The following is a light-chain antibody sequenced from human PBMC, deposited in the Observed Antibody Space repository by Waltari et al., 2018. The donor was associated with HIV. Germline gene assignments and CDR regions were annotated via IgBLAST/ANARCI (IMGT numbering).Light chain of an antibody. J-gene: IGLJ3*02. CDR3: CSYAGIDTWL. V-gene: IGLV2-11*01. CDR2: DVT. CDR1: RSDVGGYNY. Sequence: QSALTQPRSLSGYTGQSVTISCTGTRSDVGGYNYVPCYQQHPGTAPQHIIYDVTKRPSGVPDRFSGSKAGSTASLTISGLQLDDEADYYCCSYAGIDTWLFGGGTKLTVL.